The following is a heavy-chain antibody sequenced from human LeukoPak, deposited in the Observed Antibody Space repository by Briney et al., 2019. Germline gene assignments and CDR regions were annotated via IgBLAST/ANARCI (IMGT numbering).Heavy chain of an antibody. Sequence: TGGSLRLSCAASGLTVTSDHMTWVRQAPGKGLEWVSDIYRGGNTYYADSVKGRFTISRDNSKNTLYLHMNSLRVEDTAVYYCARVPYSAGSYYFDYWGQGALVTVSS. J-gene: IGHJ4*02. CDR1: GLTVTSDH. CDR3: ARVPYSAGSYYFDY. D-gene: IGHD6-19*01. V-gene: IGHV3-66*01. CDR2: IYRGGNT.